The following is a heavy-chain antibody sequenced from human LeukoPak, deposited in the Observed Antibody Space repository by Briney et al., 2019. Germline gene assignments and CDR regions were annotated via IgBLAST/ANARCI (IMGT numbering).Heavy chain of an antibody. CDR3: ARFRLEPYSFDY. V-gene: IGHV3-66*01. Sequence: GGSLRLSCAASGFTVSSNYMSWVRQAPGKGLEWVSVIYSGGSTYYADSVKGRFTISRDNSKNTLYLQMNSLRAEDTAVYYCARFRLEPYSFDYWGQGTLVTVSS. J-gene: IGHJ4*02. CDR1: GFTVSSNY. CDR2: IYSGGST.